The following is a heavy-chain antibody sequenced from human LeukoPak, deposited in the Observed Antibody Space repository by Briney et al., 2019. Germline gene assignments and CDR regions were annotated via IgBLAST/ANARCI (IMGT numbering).Heavy chain of an antibody. CDR2: ISYDGSNK. D-gene: IGHD2/OR15-2a*01. Sequence: GGSLRLSCAASGFTFSSYAMHWVRQAPGKGLEWVAVISYDGSNKYYADSVKGRFTISRDNAKNTLYLQMNSLRAEDTAVYYCARAYVDVIDYWGQGTLVTVSS. V-gene: IGHV3-30*04. J-gene: IGHJ4*02. CDR3: ARAYVDVIDY. CDR1: GFTFSSYA.